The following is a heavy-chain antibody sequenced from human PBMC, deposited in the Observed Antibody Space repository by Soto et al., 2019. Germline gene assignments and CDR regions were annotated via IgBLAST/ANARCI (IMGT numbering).Heavy chain of an antibody. Sequence: LSVTRSVAGGYVANFYRSWISNPPGKGLECMGYVYYSGSTNSNHYLKSRVTISVDTSNNQLSMMLKSVTAADTAVYYCARSQTSGPHYLDYWAQGSLVSVPS. V-gene: IGHV4-59*02. J-gene: IGHJ4*02. CDR1: GGYVANFY. CDR2: VYYSGST. D-gene: IGHD2-8*02. CDR3: ARSQTSGPHYLDY.